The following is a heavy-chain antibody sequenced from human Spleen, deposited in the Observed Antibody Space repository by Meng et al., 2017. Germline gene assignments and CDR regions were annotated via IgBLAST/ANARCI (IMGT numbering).Heavy chain of an antibody. CDR1: GFTFSSYG. D-gene: IGHD2-2*01. V-gene: IGHV3-33*01. CDR2: IWYDGSNK. CDR3: ARGWSSTSFNYYYGMDV. Sequence: GESLKISCAASGFTFSSYGMHWVRQAPGKGLEWVAVIWYDGSNKYYADSVKGRFTISRDNSKNTLSLQVNSLRAEDTAVYYCARGWSSTSFNYYYGMDVWGQGTTVTVSS. J-gene: IGHJ6*02.